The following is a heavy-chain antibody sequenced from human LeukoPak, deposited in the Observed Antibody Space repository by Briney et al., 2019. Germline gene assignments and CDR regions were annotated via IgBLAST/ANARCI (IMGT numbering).Heavy chain of an antibody. D-gene: IGHD5-18*01. V-gene: IGHV4-4*02. J-gene: IGHJ6*03. CDR3: ARAPERWYSYGSYTYYYMDV. CDR1: GGSISSSNW. Sequence: PSETLSLTCAVSGGSISSSNWWSWVRQPPGKGLEWIGRIFHTGATDYKTSLKGRVTISVDTSKNQISLKVSSVTAADTTVYYCARAPERWYSYGSYTYYYMDVWGKGTTVTVSS. CDR2: IFHTGAT.